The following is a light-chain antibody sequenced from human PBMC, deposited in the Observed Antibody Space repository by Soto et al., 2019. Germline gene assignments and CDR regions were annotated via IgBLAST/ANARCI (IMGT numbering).Light chain of an antibody. CDR1: STNIGAGYD. J-gene: IGLJ1*01. Sequence: QSVLTQPPSVSGAPGQRVTISCTGSSTNIGAGYDVHWYQQLPGAAPKLLIYGNNDRPSGVPDRFSGSQAGTPPSLTITGLQAEDEADYYCQSYDSSLSGYVFGTGTKLTVL. CDR3: QSYDSSLSGYV. CDR2: GNN. V-gene: IGLV1-40*01.